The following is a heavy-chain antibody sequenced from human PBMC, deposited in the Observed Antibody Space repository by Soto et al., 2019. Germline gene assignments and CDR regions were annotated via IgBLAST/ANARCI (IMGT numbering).Heavy chain of an antibody. J-gene: IGHJ6*02. D-gene: IGHD6-13*01. CDR1: GYSFAGYW. CDR2: IYPGDSDT. Sequence: PGVSLRVSWRGSGYSFAGYWSGWVRQMPGKGLEWMGIIYPGDSDTRYSPSFQGQVTISADKSISTAYLQWSSLKASDTAIYYCARTAAAGKYYYGVDVWGQGTAVTVSS. CDR3: ARTAAAGKYYYGVDV. V-gene: IGHV5-51*01.